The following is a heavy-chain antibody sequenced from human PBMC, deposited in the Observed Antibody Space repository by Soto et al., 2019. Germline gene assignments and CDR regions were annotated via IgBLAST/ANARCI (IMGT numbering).Heavy chain of an antibody. D-gene: IGHD6-13*01. V-gene: IGHV3-48*02. CDR3: ARDHGGSTWFVGVYYFFGMDV. Sequence: EVQLVESGGDLVQPGGALRLSCAASGCIFSDYTMTWVRQAPGWGLEFVSHISSSGGAIFYAESVKGRFTVSRDNAKKSLYLQMNSLRDEDTAVYFCARDHGGSTWFVGVYYFFGMDVWGQGTAVTVSS. J-gene: IGHJ6*02. CDR1: GCIFSDYT. CDR2: ISSSGGAI.